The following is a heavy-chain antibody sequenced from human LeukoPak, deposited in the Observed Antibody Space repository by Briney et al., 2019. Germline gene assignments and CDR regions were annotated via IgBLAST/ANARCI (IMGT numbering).Heavy chain of an antibody. CDR2: IYHSGST. J-gene: IGHJ2*01. CDR1: GGSISSSNW. D-gene: IGHD6-13*01. CDR3: ARPGEQQLVDWYFDL. Sequence: PSETLSLTCAVSGGSISSSNWWSWVRQPPGKGLEWIGEIYHSGSTNYNPSLKSRVTISVDKSKNQFSLKLSSVTAADTAVYYCARPGEQQLVDWYFDLWGRGTLVTVSS. V-gene: IGHV4-4*02.